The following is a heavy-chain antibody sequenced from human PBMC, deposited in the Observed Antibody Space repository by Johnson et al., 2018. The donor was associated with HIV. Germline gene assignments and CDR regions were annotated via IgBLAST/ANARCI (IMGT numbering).Heavy chain of an antibody. CDR1: GFTFSSYG. CDR3: TTWPYYYDTSEDAFDI. CDR2: IWYDGSNK. Sequence: QVQLVESGGGVVQPGRSLRLSCAASGFTFSSYGMHWVRQAPGKGLEWVAVIWYDGSNKYYADSVKGRFTISRDNSKNTLYLQMNSLKTEDTAVYYCTTWPYYYDTSEDAFDIWGQGTMVTVSS. D-gene: IGHD3-22*01. V-gene: IGHV3-33*01. J-gene: IGHJ3*02.